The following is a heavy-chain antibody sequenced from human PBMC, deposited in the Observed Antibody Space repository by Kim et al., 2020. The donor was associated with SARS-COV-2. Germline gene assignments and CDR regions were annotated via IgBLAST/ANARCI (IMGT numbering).Heavy chain of an antibody. D-gene: IGHD6-13*01. J-gene: IGHJ4*02. CDR1: GGSISSSSYY. Sequence: SETLSLTCTVSGGSISSSSYYWGWIRQPPGKGLEWIGSIYYSGSTYYNPSLKSRVTISVDTSKNQFSLKLSSVTAADTAVYYCARHGTEPGIADYWGQGTLVTVSS. V-gene: IGHV4-39*01. CDR2: IYYSGST. CDR3: ARHGTEPGIADY.